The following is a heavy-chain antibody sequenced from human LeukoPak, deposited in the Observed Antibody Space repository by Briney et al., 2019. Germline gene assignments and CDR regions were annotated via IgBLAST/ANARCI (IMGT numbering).Heavy chain of an antibody. V-gene: IGHV5-51*01. Sequence: GESLKISCKGSGYSFTSYWIGWVRQMPGKGLEWMGIIYPGDSDTRYSPSFQGQVTISADKSISTAYLQWSSLKASDTAMYYCARSFATVRGIISYYYGMDVWGQGTTVTVSS. CDR2: IYPGDSDT. CDR3: ARSFATVRGIISYYYGMDV. J-gene: IGHJ6*02. D-gene: IGHD3-10*01. CDR1: GYSFTSYW.